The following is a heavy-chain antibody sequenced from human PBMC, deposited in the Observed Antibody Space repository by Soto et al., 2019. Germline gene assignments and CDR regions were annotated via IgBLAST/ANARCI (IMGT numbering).Heavy chain of an antibody. CDR1: GGSISSGGYY. D-gene: IGHD7-27*01. V-gene: IGHV4-31*03. J-gene: IGHJ4*02. Sequence: PSETLSLTCTVSGGSISSGGYYWSWIRQHPGKGLEWIGYVYYSGITNYNPSLKSRVTMSADTSKNQLSLKLTSVTAADTAIYYCTRANWYSEYWGQGTLVTVSS. CDR2: VYYSGIT. CDR3: TRANWYSEY.